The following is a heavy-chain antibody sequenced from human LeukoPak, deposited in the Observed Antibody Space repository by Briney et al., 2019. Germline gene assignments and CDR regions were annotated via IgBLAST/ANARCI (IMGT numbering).Heavy chain of an antibody. D-gene: IGHD3-22*01. V-gene: IGHV1-69*01. CDR1: GGTFSSYA. J-gene: IGHJ5*02. CDR2: IIPIFGTA. CDR3: ASSIRRSGYYYDIGP. Sequence: GSSVEVSCKASGGTFSSYAISWVRQAPGQGLEWMGGIIPIFGTANYAQKFQGRVTITADESTSTAYMELSSLRSEDTAVYYCASSIRRSGYYYDIGPWGQGTLVTVSS.